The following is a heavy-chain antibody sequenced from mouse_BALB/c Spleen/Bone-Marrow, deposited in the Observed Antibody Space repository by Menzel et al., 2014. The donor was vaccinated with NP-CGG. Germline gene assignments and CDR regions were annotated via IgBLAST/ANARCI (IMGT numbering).Heavy chain of an antibody. D-gene: IGHD2-4*01. CDR1: GYTFTDYW. CDR3: ARKYDYYYAMDY. Sequence: VQLQQSGAELVMPGASVKMSCKASGYTFTDYWMHWVKQRPGQGLEWIGAIDTSDSYTSYNQKFKGKATLTVDESSSTAYMQLSSLTSEDSAAYYCARKYDYYYAMDYWGQGTSVTVSS. V-gene: IGHV1-69*01. J-gene: IGHJ4*01. CDR2: IDTSDSYT.